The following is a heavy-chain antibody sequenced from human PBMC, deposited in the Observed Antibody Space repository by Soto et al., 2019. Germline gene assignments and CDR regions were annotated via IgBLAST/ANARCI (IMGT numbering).Heavy chain of an antibody. CDR1: GFTFSSYW. V-gene: IGHV3-74*01. CDR2: INSDGSST. Sequence: PGGSVRLSCAASGFTFSSYWMHWVRQAPGKGLVWVSRINSDGSSTSYADSVKGRFTISRDNAKNTLYLQMNSLRAEDTAVYYCDVSYYYDSSGHWSFYYYSGMVVWGQGTTVTVSS. D-gene: IGHD3-22*01. CDR3: DVSYYYDSSGHWSFYYYSGMVV. J-gene: IGHJ6*02.